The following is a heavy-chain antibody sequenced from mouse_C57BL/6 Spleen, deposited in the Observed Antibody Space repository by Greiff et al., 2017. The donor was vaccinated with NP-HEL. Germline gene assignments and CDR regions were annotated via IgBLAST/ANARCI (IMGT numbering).Heavy chain of an antibody. Sequence: EVMLVESGPELVKPGASVKISCKASGYSFTGYYMNWVKQSPEKSLEWIGEINPSTGGTTYNQKFKAKATLTVDKSSSTAYMQLKSLTSEDSAVYYCATDSSGLFPFAYWGQGTLVTVSA. CDR3: ATDSSGLFPFAY. J-gene: IGHJ3*01. V-gene: IGHV1-42*01. CDR1: GYSFTGYY. CDR2: INPSTGGT. D-gene: IGHD3-2*02.